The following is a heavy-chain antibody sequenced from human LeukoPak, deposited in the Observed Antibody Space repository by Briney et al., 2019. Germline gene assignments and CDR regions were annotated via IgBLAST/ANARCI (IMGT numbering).Heavy chain of an antibody. V-gene: IGHV1-18*01. CDR1: GYTFTSYG. CDR3: ASAYYDFWSGYYRLDY. D-gene: IGHD3-3*01. Sequence: ASVKVSCKASGYTFTSYGISWVRQAPGQGLERMGWISAYNGNTNYAQKLQGRVTMTTDTSTSTAYMELRSLRSDDTAVYYCASAYYDFWSGYYRLDYWGQGTLVTVSS. CDR2: ISAYNGNT. J-gene: IGHJ4*02.